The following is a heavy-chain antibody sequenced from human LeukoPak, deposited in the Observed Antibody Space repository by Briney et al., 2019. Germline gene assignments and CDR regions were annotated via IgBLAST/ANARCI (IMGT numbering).Heavy chain of an antibody. CDR1: GYTFTDYY. J-gene: IGHJ4*02. CDR3: ARTVIRVY. Sequence: ASVKVSCKASGYTFTDYYMHWVRQAPGQGLERMGWINPNSGGTNYAQKFQGRVTMSRDTTISTAYMELSRLRSDDTVVYYCARTVIRVYWGQGTLVTVSS. D-gene: IGHD3-10*01. CDR2: INPNSGGT. V-gene: IGHV1-2*02.